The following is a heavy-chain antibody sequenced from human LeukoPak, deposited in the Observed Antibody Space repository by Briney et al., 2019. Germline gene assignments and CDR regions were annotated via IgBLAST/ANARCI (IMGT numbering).Heavy chain of an antibody. CDR3: ARPGSASGYWVH. CDR1: GFSVSNNY. Sequence: GGSLRLSCAASGFSVSNNYLSWVRQPPGKGLKWVSVIHGGGRTKYADSVRDRFTISRDTAKNTVYLQMNSLRVDDTAAYYCARPGSASGYWVHWGQGTLVTVSS. D-gene: IGHD3-3*01. J-gene: IGHJ4*02. CDR2: IHGGGRT. V-gene: IGHV3-66*01.